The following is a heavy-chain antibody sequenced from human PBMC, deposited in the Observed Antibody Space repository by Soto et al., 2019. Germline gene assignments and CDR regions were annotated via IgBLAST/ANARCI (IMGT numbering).Heavy chain of an antibody. Sequence: GGSLRLSCAASGFTFSSYCMNWVRQAPGKGLEWVSYISTSSSYIYYADSVKGRFTISRDNAKNSLYLQMNNLRAEDTAVYYCARHNDFCSGYHGSPFDIWGHGTMVTVSS. CDR1: GFTFSSYC. D-gene: IGHD3-3*01. J-gene: IGHJ3*02. CDR2: ISTSSSYI. V-gene: IGHV3-21*01. CDR3: ARHNDFCSGYHGSPFDI.